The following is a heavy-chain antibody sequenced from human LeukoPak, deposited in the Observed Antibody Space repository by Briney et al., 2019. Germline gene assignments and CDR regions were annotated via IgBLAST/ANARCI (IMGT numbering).Heavy chain of an antibody. Sequence: SETLSLTCTVSGGSISSGDYYWSWIRQPPGKGLEWIGYIYYSGSTYYNPSLKSRVTTSVDTSKNQFSLKLSSVTAADTAVYYCARVWGDRLLWFGELDYYFDYWGQGTLVTVSS. CDR1: GGSISSGDYY. CDR2: IYYSGST. J-gene: IGHJ4*02. V-gene: IGHV4-30-4*01. D-gene: IGHD3-10*01. CDR3: ARVWGDRLLWFGELDYYFDY.